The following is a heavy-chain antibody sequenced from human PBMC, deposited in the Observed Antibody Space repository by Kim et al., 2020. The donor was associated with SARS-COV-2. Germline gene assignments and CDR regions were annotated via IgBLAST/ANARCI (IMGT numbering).Heavy chain of an antibody. CDR3: ACSGSYLNWFDP. J-gene: IGHJ5*02. V-gene: IGHV4-59*01. D-gene: IGHD1-26*01. CDR1: GGSISSYY. Sequence: SETLSLTCTVSGGSISSYYWSWIRQPPGKGLEWIGYIYYSGSTNYNPSLKSRVTISVDTSKNQFSLKLSSVTAADTAVYYCACSGSYLNWFDPWGQGTLVTVSS. CDR2: IYYSGST.